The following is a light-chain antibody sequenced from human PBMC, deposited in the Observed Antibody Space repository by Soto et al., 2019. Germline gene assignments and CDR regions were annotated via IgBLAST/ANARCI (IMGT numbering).Light chain of an antibody. Sequence: EIVMTQPPATLSVSPGGRATLPCSASQSVSSNLAWYQQKPGQAPRLLVSAASNRATGIPARFSGSGSGTDFTLTISSLEPEDFGVFYCQQRFDWPKITFGQGTRLEIK. V-gene: IGKV3-11*01. CDR1: QSVSSN. CDR2: AAS. CDR3: QQRFDWPKIT. J-gene: IGKJ5*01.